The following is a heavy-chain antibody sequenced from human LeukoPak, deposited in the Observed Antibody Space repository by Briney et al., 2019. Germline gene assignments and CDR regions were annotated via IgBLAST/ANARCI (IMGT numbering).Heavy chain of an antibody. V-gene: IGHV3-64*01. CDR3: ARDQGGAGQTLDY. J-gene: IGHJ4*02. D-gene: IGHD3-10*01. CDR2: ISSNGGST. Sequence: TGGSLRLSCAASGFTFSSYAMHWVRQAPGKGLEYVSAISSNGGSTYYANSVKGRFTISRDNSKNTLYLQMGSLRAEDMAVYYCARDQGGAGQTLDYWGQGTLVTASS. CDR1: GFTFSSYA.